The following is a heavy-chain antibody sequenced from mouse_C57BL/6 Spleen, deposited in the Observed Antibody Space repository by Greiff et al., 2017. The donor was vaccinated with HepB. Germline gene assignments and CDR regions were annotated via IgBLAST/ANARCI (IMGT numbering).Heavy chain of an antibody. Sequence: QVQLQQSGAELVKPGASVKLSCKASGYTFTEYTIHWVKQRSGQGLEWIGWFYPGSGSIKYNEKFKDKATLTADKSSSTVYMELSRLTSEDSAVYVCARHERGGLLKPPYYAMDYWGQGTSVTVSS. CDR1: GYTFTEYT. J-gene: IGHJ4*01. D-gene: IGHD2-3*01. V-gene: IGHV1-62-2*01. CDR2: FYPGSGSI. CDR3: ARHERGGLLKPPYYAMDY.